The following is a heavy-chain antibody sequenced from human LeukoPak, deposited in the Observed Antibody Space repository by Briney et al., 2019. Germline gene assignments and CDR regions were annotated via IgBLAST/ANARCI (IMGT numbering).Heavy chain of an antibody. CDR2: IYPGDSDT. D-gene: IGHD3-22*01. J-gene: IGHJ6*02. CDR1: GYSFTSYW. Sequence: GESLKISCKGSGYSFTSYWIGWVRQMPGKGLELMGIIYPGDSDTKYSPSFQGQVTISVDKSLSTAYLQWSSLQASDTAMYYCARLKFMNYYDDSGSGMDVWGQGTTVTVSS. V-gene: IGHV5-51*01. CDR3: ARLKFMNYYDDSGSGMDV.